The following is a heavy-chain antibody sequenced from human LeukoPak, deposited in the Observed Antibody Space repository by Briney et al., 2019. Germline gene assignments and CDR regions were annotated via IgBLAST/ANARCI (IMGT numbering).Heavy chain of an antibody. CDR1: GYTFTGYY. CDR2: INPNSGGT. D-gene: IGHD5-18*01. J-gene: IGHJ4*02. V-gene: IGHV1-2*02. CDR3: AREPTADTAIVDY. Sequence: GASVKVSCKASGYTFTGYYMHWVRQAPGQGLEWMGWINPNSGGTNYAQKFQGRVTMTRDTSISTAYMELSRLRSDDTAVYYCAREPTADTAIVDYWGQGTLVTVSS.